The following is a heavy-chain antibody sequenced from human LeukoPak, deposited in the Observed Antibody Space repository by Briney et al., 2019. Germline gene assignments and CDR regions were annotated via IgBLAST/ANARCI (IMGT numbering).Heavy chain of an antibody. CDR1: GGTFSSSA. CDR2: IIPIFGTA. D-gene: IGHD6-13*01. J-gene: IGHJ3*02. V-gene: IGHV1-69*05. CDR3: ARAYSSSWYRIDAFDI. Sequence: ASVKVSCKASGGTFSSSAIIWVRQAPGQGLEWMGGIIPIFGTANYAQKFQGRVTITTDESTSTAYMELSSLRSEDTAVYYCARAYSSSWYRIDAFDIWGQGTMVTVSS.